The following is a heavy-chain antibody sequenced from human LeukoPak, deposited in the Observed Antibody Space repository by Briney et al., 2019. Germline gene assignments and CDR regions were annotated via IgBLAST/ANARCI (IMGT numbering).Heavy chain of an antibody. J-gene: IGHJ4*02. CDR2: INHSGST. V-gene: IGHV4-34*01. CDR3: ARRRGDGYFDY. CDR1: GGSFSGYY. Sequence: PSETLSLTCAVYGGSFSGYYWSWIRQPPGKGLEWIGEINHSGSTNYNPSLKSRVTISVDTSKNQFSLKLSSVTAADTAVYYCARRRGDGYFDYWGLGTLVTVSS. D-gene: IGHD5-24*01.